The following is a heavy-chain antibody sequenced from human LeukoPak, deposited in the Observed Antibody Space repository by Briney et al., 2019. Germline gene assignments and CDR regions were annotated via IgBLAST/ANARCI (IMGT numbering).Heavy chain of an antibody. J-gene: IGHJ4*02. V-gene: IGHV3-23*01. CDR1: GFTFSTYA. D-gene: IGHD6-6*01. CDR2: ISGSGDAT. Sequence: GGSLRLSCAAAGFTFSTYAMSWVRQTADKRLEWVSAISGSGDATFYTDSVKCRFTISRDNSKNTLYLQMNNLRVEDTAVYYCAKGHFASSSFFDYWGQGTLVTVSS. CDR3: AKGHFASSSFFDY.